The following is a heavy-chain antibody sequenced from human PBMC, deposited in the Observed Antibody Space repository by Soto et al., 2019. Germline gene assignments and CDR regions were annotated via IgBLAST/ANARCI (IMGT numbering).Heavy chain of an antibody. J-gene: IGHJ4*02. CDR1: GFTFSSYA. Sequence: GGSLRLSCAASGFTFSSYAMSWVRQAPGKGLEWVSAISGSGGSTYYADSVKGRFTISRDNSKNTLYLQMNSLRAEDTAVYYCAADIVVVPAAGGRYFDYWGQGTLVTVSS. CDR3: AADIVVVPAAGGRYFDY. D-gene: IGHD2-2*01. V-gene: IGHV3-23*01. CDR2: ISGSGGST.